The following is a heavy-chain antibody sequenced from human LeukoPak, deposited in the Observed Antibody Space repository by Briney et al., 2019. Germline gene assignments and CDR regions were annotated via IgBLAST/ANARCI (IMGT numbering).Heavy chain of an antibody. Sequence: TTSETLSLTCSVSGGSMSSFYGIWMRQPPGKGLEGSGYIYYNGSTNYNPSLKSRVTISVDTSNNQFSLKLRSVTAPETAVYYCARGGGATDSWGQGTLVTVSP. CDR2: IYYNGST. V-gene: IGHV4-59*13. D-gene: IGHD1-26*01. J-gene: IGHJ4*02. CDR3: ARGGGATDS. CDR1: GGSMSSFY.